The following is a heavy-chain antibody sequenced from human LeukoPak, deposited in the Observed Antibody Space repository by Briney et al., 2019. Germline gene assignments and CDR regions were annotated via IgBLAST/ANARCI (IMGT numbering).Heavy chain of an antibody. CDR2: IYYSGST. CDR3: ARLGGYGYFDY. Sequence: SETLSLTCTVSGGSISSYYWSWIRLPPGKGLEWIGYIYYSGSTNCNPSLKSRVTISVDTSKSQFSLKLSSVTAADTAVYYCARLGGYGYFDYWGQGTLVTVSS. D-gene: IGHD5-12*01. CDR1: GGSISSYY. J-gene: IGHJ4*02. V-gene: IGHV4-59*01.